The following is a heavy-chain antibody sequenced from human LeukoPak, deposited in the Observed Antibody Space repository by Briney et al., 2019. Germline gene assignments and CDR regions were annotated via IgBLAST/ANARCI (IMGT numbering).Heavy chain of an antibody. CDR1: GFTFSAAP. V-gene: IGHV3-23*01. CDR3: ASYAQEFIPSEY. Sequence: GGSLRLSCAASGFTFSAAPMIWVRQVSGKGLEWVSVIYGNGREIHYADSVKGRFTISRDNSNNTLFLQMSSLRAEDTAVYYCASYAQEFIPSEYWGQGTLVSVSS. CDR2: IYGNGREI. D-gene: IGHD3-16*01. J-gene: IGHJ4*02.